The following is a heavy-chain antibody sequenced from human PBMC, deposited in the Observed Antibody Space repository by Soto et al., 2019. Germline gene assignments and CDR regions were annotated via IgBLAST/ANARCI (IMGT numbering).Heavy chain of an antibody. J-gene: IGHJ4*02. CDR2: IYYSGST. V-gene: IGHV4-39*01. D-gene: IGHD3-9*01. CDR1: GGSISSSSYY. Sequence: SETLSLTCTVSGGSISSSSYYWGWIRQPPGKGLEWIGSIYYSGSTYYNPSLKSRVTISVDTSKNQFSLKLSSVTAADTAVYYCASLSPGYFDYFWGQGTLVTVSS. CDR3: ASLSPGYFDYF.